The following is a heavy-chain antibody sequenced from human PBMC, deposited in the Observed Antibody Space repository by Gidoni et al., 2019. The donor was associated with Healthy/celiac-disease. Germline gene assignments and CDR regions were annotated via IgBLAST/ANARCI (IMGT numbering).Heavy chain of an antibody. CDR2: INHSGST. V-gene: IGHV4-34*01. CDR3: ASIAAAGTGSFWFDP. CDR1: GGSFSGYY. D-gene: IGHD6-13*01. Sequence: QVQLQQWGAGLLKPSATLSLTCAVYGGSFSGYYRSWIRQPPGKGLEWIGEINHSGSTNYNPSLKSRDTISVDTSKNQFSRKLSSVTAADTAVYYCASIAAAGTGSFWFDPWGQGTLVTVSS. J-gene: IGHJ5*02.